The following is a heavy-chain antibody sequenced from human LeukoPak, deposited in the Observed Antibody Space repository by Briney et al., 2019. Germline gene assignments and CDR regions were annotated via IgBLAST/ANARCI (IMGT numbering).Heavy chain of an antibody. V-gene: IGHV3-23*01. Sequence: PGGSLRLSCAASGFTFSSSAMTWVRQAPGKGLEWVSAISGGSGTSYYADSVKGRFTISRDNSKNTLYLQINSLRAEDTAVYYCAKGISSSDYWGQGTLVTVSS. CDR3: AKGISSSDY. CDR2: ISGGSGTS. D-gene: IGHD2/OR15-2a*01. CDR1: GFTFSSSA. J-gene: IGHJ4*02.